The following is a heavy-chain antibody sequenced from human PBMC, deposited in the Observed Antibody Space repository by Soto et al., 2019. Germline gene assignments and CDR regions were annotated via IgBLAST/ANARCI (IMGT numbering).Heavy chain of an antibody. CDR2: IWNDGNRK. D-gene: IGHD6-19*01. J-gene: IGHJ4*02. CDR3: TRALYSGAWYGGDY. V-gene: IGHV3-33*01. CDR1: GFTFSSYG. Sequence: QVQLVESGGGVVQPGRSLRLSCAASGFTFSSYGMHWVRQAPGKGPEWVAVIWNDGNRKYYADSVRGRFTISGDNSKSTLYLQMDSLRAEDTAVYYCTRALYSGAWYGGDYWGQGTLVTVSS.